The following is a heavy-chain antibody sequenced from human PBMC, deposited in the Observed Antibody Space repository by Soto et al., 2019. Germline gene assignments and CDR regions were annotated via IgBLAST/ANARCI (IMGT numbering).Heavy chain of an antibody. D-gene: IGHD1-20*01. J-gene: IGHJ4*02. CDR2: ISYDGSNK. V-gene: IGHV3-30*18. CDR1: GYSFSTYG. CDR3: AKVGSNWNPDY. Sequence: QVQLVESGGGVVQPGRSLRLSCTASGYSFSTYGMHWVRQAPGKGLEWVIFISYDGSNKFYLDSVKGRFSISRDNSRNTLYLQMNSLRPEDTATYYCAKVGSNWNPDYWGQGTLVTVSS.